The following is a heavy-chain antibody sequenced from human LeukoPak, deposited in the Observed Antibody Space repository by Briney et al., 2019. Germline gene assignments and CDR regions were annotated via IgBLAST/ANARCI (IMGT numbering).Heavy chain of an antibody. V-gene: IGHV3-23*01. CDR2: ISGRGGRT. CDR1: GFPFTTYA. Sequence: GGSLRLSCAASGFPFTTYAMSWVRQAPGKGLEWVSAISGRGGRTYYADSVKGRFTISRDNSENTLYLQMNRLRADDTAIYYCAKSTWFDYFDYWGQGTLVTVSS. D-gene: IGHD3-9*01. J-gene: IGHJ4*02. CDR3: AKSTWFDYFDY.